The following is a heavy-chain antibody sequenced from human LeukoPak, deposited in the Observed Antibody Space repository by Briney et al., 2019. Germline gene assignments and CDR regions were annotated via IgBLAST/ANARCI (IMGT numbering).Heavy chain of an antibody. V-gene: IGHV4-34*01. CDR2: INHSGST. CDR3: ASAFAFGLPSLIY. J-gene: IGHJ4*02. D-gene: IGHD3-16*01. CDR1: GFTFSSYA. Sequence: SGGSLRLSCAASGFTFSSYAMSWVRQPPGKGLEWIGEINHSGSTNYNPSLKSRVTISVDTSKNQFSLKLSSVTAADTAVYYCASAFAFGLPSLIYWGQGTLVTVSS.